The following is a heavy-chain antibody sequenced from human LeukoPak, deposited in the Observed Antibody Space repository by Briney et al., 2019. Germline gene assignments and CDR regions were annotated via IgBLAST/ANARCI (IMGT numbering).Heavy chain of an antibody. CDR1: GSTFTSYA. CDR3: AKGAVSSGWMNWFDP. Sequence: GGSLRLSCAASGSTFTSYAMTWVRQAPGKGLEWVSAISGSGGSTYYADSVKGRFTISRDNSKNTLYLQMNSLRAEDTAVYYCAKGAVSSGWMNWFDPWGQGTLVTVSS. V-gene: IGHV3-23*01. J-gene: IGHJ5*02. D-gene: IGHD6-19*01. CDR2: ISGSGGST.